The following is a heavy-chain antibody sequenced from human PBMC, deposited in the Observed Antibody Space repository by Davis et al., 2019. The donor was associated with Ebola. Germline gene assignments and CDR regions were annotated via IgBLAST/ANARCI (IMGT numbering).Heavy chain of an antibody. CDR3: ARGSPVTVTGFYYFEY. Sequence: ASVKVSCKASGYTFTGNYMHWVRQAPGQGLEWMGWINPNSGGTKYAQKFQGRVTMTRDTSISTAYMELSSLRSDETALYYGARGSPVTVTGFYYFEYWGQGTLVTVSS. D-gene: IGHD4-17*01. CDR1: GYTFTGNY. V-gene: IGHV1-2*02. CDR2: INPNSGGT. J-gene: IGHJ4*02.